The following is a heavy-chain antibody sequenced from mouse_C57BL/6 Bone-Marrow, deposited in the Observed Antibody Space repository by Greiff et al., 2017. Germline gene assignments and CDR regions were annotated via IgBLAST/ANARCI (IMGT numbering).Heavy chain of an antibody. CDR1: GFNIKDDY. J-gene: IGHJ3*01. Sequence: VQLQQSGAELVRPGASVKLSCTASGFNIKDDYMHWVKQRPEQGLEWIGWIDPDNGDTEYASKFQGKATITADTSSNTAYLQLNSLTSEDTAVYYCTTPDDYDDPRGFAYWGQGTLVTVSA. D-gene: IGHD2-4*01. V-gene: IGHV14-4*01. CDR3: TTPDDYDDPRGFAY. CDR2: IDPDNGDT.